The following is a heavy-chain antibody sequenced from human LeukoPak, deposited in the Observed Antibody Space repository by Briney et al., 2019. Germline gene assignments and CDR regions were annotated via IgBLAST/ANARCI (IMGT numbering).Heavy chain of an antibody. CDR2: INHSGST. CDR1: GVSFSGYY. J-gene: IGHJ5*02. V-gene: IGHV4-34*01. D-gene: IGHD6-19*01. CDR3: ASVRLFGYSSGWYRFDP. Sequence: PSETLSLTCAVYGVSFSGYYWSWVRQAPGKGLEWIAEINHSGSTNYYPSPKSRVPISVDTSKIQFSLKLRSVTAADPAVYYCASVRLFGYSSGWYRFDPWGQGTLVTVSS.